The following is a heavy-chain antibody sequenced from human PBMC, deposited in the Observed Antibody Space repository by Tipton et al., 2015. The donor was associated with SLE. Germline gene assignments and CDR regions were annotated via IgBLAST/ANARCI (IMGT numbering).Heavy chain of an antibody. Sequence: SLRLSCAASGFTFSGSAMHWVRQASGKGLEWVGRIRSKANSYATAYAASVKGRFTISRDDSKNTAYLQMNSLRAEDTAVYYCAREVPQDWGNDAFDIWGQGTMVTVSS. CDR1: GFTFSGSA. V-gene: IGHV3-73*01. J-gene: IGHJ3*02. CDR3: AREVPQDWGNDAFDI. CDR2: IRSKANSYAT. D-gene: IGHD3-16*01.